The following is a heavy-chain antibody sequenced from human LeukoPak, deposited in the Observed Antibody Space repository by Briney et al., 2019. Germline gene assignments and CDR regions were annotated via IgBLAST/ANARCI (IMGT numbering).Heavy chain of an antibody. Sequence: SETLSLTCTVSGGSISDYYWSWIRQPPGKGLEWIGYIYYSGSTNCNPSLKSRVTISVDTSKNQFSLKLSSVTAADTAVYYCARNPLAYCGGDCYSPYNWFDPWGQGTLVTVSS. CDR2: IYYSGST. CDR1: GGSISDYY. J-gene: IGHJ5*02. CDR3: ARNPLAYCGGDCYSPYNWFDP. V-gene: IGHV4-59*08. D-gene: IGHD2-21*02.